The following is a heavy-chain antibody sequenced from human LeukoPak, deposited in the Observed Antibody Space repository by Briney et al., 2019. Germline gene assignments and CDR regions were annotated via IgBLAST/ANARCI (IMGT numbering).Heavy chain of an antibody. CDR1: GYTFTSYD. V-gene: IGHV1-8*01. Sequence: GASVKVSCKASGYTFTSYDIHWVRQATGQGLEWMGWMNPNSGDTGYAQKFQGRVTMTRNITISTAYMELSSLGSEDTAVYYCARLESDGGGTDYWGQGSLVTVSS. CDR3: ARLESDGGGTDY. D-gene: IGHD2-21*01. J-gene: IGHJ4*02. CDR2: MNPNSGDT.